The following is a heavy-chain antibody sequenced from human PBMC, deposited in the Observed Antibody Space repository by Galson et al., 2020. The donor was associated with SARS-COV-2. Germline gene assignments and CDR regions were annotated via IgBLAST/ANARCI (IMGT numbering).Heavy chain of an antibody. V-gene: IGHV5-51*01. Sequence: GGSLRLSCKASGYSFTSRWIAWVRQMPGKGLEWMGIIYPGDSDTRYSPSFQGQVTISADKSISTAYLQWSSLKASDTAMYYCARRAAAEFDYWGQGTLVTVSS. CDR2: IYPGDSDT. D-gene: IGHD6-13*01. J-gene: IGHJ4*02. CDR3: ARRAAAEFDY. CDR1: GYSFTSRW.